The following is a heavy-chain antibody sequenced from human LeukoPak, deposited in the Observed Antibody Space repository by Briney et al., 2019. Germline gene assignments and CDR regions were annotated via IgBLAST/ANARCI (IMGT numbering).Heavy chain of an antibody. Sequence: PGGSLRLSCAASGFPFSNAWMSWVRQPPEKGLEWVGRIKSKTDGGTIDYSAPVEGRFIISRDDSKNTLYLQMNSLKTEDTAVYYCEVGATGPMMGGQGTLVTVSS. CDR1: GFPFSNAW. D-gene: IGHD1-26*01. V-gene: IGHV3-15*01. CDR2: IKSKTDGGTI. J-gene: IGHJ4*02. CDR3: EVGATGPMM.